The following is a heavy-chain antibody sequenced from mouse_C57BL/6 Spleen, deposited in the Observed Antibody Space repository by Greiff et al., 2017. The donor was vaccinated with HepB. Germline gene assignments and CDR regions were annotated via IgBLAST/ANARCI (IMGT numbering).Heavy chain of an antibody. CDR3: ARSGDFYDPYYYAMDY. CDR1: GYTFTSYG. V-gene: IGHV1-81*01. CDR2: IYPRSGNT. J-gene: IGHJ4*01. Sequence: QVQLQQSGAELARPGASVKLSCKASGYTFTSYGISWVKQRTGQGLEWIGEIYPRSGNTYYNEKFKGKATLTADKSSSTAYMELRSLTSEDSAVYFCARSGDFYDPYYYAMDYWGQGTSVTVSS. D-gene: IGHD2-3*01.